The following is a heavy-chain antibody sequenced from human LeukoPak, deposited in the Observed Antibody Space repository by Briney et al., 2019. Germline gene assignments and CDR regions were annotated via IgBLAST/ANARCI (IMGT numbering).Heavy chain of an antibody. CDR1: GFTVSSNY. CDR3: ARDRRDGYCLGH. Sequence: PGGSLRLSCAASGFTVSSNYMSWVRQAPGKGLEWVSVIYSGGSTYYADSVKRRFTISRDNSKDTLFLQMNRLTADDTALYYCARDRRDGYCLGHWGQGTLVTVSS. D-gene: IGHD5-24*01. CDR2: IYSGGST. V-gene: IGHV3-53*01. J-gene: IGHJ4*02.